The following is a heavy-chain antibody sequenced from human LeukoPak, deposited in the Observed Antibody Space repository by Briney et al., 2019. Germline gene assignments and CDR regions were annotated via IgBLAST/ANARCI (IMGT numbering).Heavy chain of an antibody. J-gene: IGHJ4*02. CDR1: GYIFTNYG. Sequence: GASVTVSFKSSGYIFTNYGISWVRQAPGLGLQWMGWISPHNGHTNFKPSLQDRLTMTTDTSTSTAYMELRSLRSDDTAVYYCAKTRDTVLNEYWGRGTLVTVSS. CDR3: AKTRDTVLNEY. CDR2: ISPHNGHT. V-gene: IGHV1-18*04.